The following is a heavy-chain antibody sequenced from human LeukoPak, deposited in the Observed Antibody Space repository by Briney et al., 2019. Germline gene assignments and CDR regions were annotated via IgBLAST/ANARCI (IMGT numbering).Heavy chain of an antibody. J-gene: IGHJ4*02. Sequence: ASVKVSFTASGYTFTIYDINWVRQATGQGLEWMGWMNPNSGNTGYAQKFQGRVTMTRNTSISTAYMELSSLRSEDTAVYYCARAKYYDILTGYYEGGSDYWGQGTLVTVSS. V-gene: IGHV1-8*01. CDR2: MNPNSGNT. CDR3: ARAKYYDILTGYYEGGSDY. D-gene: IGHD3-9*01. CDR1: GYTFTIYD.